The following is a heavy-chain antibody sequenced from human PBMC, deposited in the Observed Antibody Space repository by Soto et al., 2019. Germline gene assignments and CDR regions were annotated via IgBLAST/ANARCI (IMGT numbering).Heavy chain of an antibody. CDR1: GFTVSNNY. Sequence: GGSLRLSCAASGFTVSNNYMSWVRQAPGKGLEWVSIIYSSGSTYYADSVKGRFTISRDNSKNSAYLEMNSLSAEDTALYYCARESEDLTSNFDYWGQGTLVTVSS. CDR2: IYSSGST. J-gene: IGHJ4*02. V-gene: IGHV3-53*01. CDR3: ARESEDLTSNFDY.